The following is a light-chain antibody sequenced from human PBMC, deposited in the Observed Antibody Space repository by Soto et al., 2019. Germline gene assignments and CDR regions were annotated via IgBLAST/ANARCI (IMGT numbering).Light chain of an antibody. CDR1: RSNIGAGYD. CDR3: QSYDNSLSGSRV. J-gene: IGLJ3*02. V-gene: IGLV1-40*01. Sequence: QSVLTQPPSVSGAPGQRVTISCTGSRSNIGAGYDVHWYQQLPGTAPKLLIYGTNNRPSGVPDRFSGSKSGMSASRAITGLHAADESNYYCQSYDNSLSGSRVFVGGTKLTVL. CDR2: GTN.